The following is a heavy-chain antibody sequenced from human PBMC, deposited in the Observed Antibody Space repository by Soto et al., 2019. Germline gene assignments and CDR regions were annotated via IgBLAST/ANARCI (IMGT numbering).Heavy chain of an antibody. J-gene: IGHJ5*02. V-gene: IGHV3-23*01. CDR2: IRGSGGST. D-gene: IGHD3-9*01. CDR1: GFTFSSYA. Sequence: PGGSLRLSCAASGFTFSSYAMSWVRQAPGKGLERVSAIRGSGGSTYYADSVKGRFTISRDNSKNTLYLPMNSLRAEDTAVSYCGKAKGFITILGNWFDPWGQGTLVTVSS. CDR3: GKAKGFITILGNWFDP.